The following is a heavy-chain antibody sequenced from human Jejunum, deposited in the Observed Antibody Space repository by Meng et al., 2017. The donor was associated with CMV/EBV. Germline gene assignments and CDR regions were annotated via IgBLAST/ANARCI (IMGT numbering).Heavy chain of an antibody. CDR3: ARHYDFRNWFDP. V-gene: IGHV1-69*06. CDR2: IIPIFGKV. J-gene: IGHJ5*02. Sequence: KVSGGSLNTFAITWVRQAPGQGLEWVGGIIPIFGKVTYAQKFQGRLTITADKSTLTAFMDLSSLRSEDTAMYYCARHYDFRNWFDPWGQGTLVTVSS. CDR1: GGSLNTFA. D-gene: IGHD3-3*01.